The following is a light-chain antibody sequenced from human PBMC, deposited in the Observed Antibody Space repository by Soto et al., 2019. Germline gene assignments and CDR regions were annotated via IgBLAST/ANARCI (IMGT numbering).Light chain of an antibody. V-gene: IGKV3-11*01. J-gene: IGKJ2*01. Sequence: EIVLTQSPATLSLSPGERATLSCRASQSVSSYLAWYQQKPGQAPRLLIYDASNRATGIPARFSGSGSGTDFTLTISSLEPEDFAVYYCQQRSNWLLFVQGTKLEIK. CDR3: QQRSNWLL. CDR2: DAS. CDR1: QSVSSY.